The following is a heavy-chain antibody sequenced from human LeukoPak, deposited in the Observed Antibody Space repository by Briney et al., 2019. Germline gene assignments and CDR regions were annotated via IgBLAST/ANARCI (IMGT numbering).Heavy chain of an antibody. CDR2: ISGSGGST. V-gene: IGHV3-23*01. CDR1: GFTFSTYA. Sequence: GGSLRLSCAASGFTFSTYAMSWVRQAPGRGLEWVSAISGSGGSTYYADSVKGRFTISRDNSKNTLYLQMNSLRAEDTAVYYCAKGQIAARDYWGQGTLVTVSS. J-gene: IGHJ4*02. CDR3: AKGQIAARDY. D-gene: IGHD6-13*01.